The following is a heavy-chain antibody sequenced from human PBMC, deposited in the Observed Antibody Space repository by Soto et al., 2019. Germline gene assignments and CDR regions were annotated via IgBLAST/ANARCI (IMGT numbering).Heavy chain of an antibody. CDR3: ARDPIKYSSGFNWFDP. V-gene: IGHV1-3*01. J-gene: IGHJ5*02. Sequence: ASVRVSCKASGYTFTSYAMHWERQAPGQRLERMGWINAGNGNTKYSQKFQGRDTITRDTSASTAYMELSSLRSEVMAVYYCARDPIKYSSGFNWFDPWGQGTLVTVSS. D-gene: IGHD6-19*01. CDR1: GYTFTSYA. CDR2: INAGNGNT.